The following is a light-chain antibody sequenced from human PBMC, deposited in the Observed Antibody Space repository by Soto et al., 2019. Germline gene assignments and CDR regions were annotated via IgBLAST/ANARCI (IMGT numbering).Light chain of an antibody. Sequence: QSALTQPPSASGSHGQSVTISCTGTSSEVGGYDYVSWYQQHPGKAPKLMIYEVTIRPSGVSDRFSGSKSGNTASLTVSGLQAEDEADYYCSSYTGGNPSYVFGTGTKFTVL. CDR3: SSYTGGNPSYV. V-gene: IGLV2-8*01. CDR2: EVT. J-gene: IGLJ1*01. CDR1: SSEVGGYDY.